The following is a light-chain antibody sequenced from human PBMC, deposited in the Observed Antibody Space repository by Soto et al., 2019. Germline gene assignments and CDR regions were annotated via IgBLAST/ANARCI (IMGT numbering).Light chain of an antibody. CDR3: LQSGNSPLT. J-gene: IGKJ2*01. CDR2: GAS. V-gene: IGKV3-20*01. CDR1: QRISSDY. Sequence: EVVLTQSPGTLSLSPGERATLSCRPSQRISSDYLAWYQQRPGQAPRLLLYGASKRATDIPDRFSGSGSGTDFTLTISRLEPEDFAVYYCLQSGNSPLTFGQGTRLEIK.